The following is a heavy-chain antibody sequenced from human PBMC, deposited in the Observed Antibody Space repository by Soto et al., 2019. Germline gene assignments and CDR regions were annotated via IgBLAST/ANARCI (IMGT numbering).Heavy chain of an antibody. Sequence: ASVKVSCKAPADTFTSYYIHWVRQAPGHGLEWMGIINPNGGSTRFAQTFQGRITMTTDTSTSTVYMELRSLRSEDTAVYYCASPVDIVATTPAAYYGMDVWGQGTTVTSP. CDR3: ASPVDIVATTPAAYYGMDV. V-gene: IGHV1-46*01. CDR1: ADTFTSYY. J-gene: IGHJ6*02. CDR2: INPNGGST. D-gene: IGHD5-12*01.